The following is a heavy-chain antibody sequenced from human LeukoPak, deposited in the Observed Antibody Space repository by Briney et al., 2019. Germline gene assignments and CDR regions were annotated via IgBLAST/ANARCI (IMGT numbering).Heavy chain of an antibody. Sequence: GGSLRLSCAASGFTFSSYAMHWVRQAPGKGLEWVAVISYDGSNKYYADSVKGRFTISRDNSKNTLYLQMNSLRAEDTAVYYCARSPSSYSSGWSGYFQHWGQGTLVTVSS. J-gene: IGHJ1*01. CDR2: ISYDGSNK. CDR3: ARSPSSYSSGWSGYFQH. V-gene: IGHV3-30-3*01. D-gene: IGHD6-19*01. CDR1: GFTFSSYA.